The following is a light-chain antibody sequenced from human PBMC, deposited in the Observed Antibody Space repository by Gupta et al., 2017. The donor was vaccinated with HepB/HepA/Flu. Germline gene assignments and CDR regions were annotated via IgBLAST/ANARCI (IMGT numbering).Light chain of an antibody. V-gene: IGKV1-33*01. CDR1: QEINNY. CDR3: QHDDNLPLT. CDR2: DES. Sequence: DIQIPQSPSSLSASVGDRVTISFQASQEINNYLSWYQQRPGKAPKLLISDESKVEAGVPSRFRGRGSGTDFTFSISSRQPEDVANYYGQHDDNLPLTFGQGTRLEIK. J-gene: IGKJ5*01.